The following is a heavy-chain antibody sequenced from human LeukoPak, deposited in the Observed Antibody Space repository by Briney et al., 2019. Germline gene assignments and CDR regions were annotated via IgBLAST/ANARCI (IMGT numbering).Heavy chain of an antibody. CDR3: ATVVPAAIFTFDI. V-gene: IGHV1-69*13. CDR1: GGTFSSYA. D-gene: IGHD2-2*01. CDR2: IILIFGTA. Sequence: SVKVSCKASGGTFSSYAISWVRQAPGQGLEWMGGIILIFGTANYAQKFQGRVTITADESTSTAYMELSSLRSEDTAVYYCATVVPAAIFTFDIWGQGTMVTVSS. J-gene: IGHJ3*02.